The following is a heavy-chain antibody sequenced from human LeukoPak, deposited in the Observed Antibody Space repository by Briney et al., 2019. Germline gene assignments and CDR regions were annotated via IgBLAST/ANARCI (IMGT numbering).Heavy chain of an antibody. D-gene: IGHD1-1*01. CDR1: GFTFSSYW. J-gene: IGHJ4*02. CDR3: ARVQLGPFYSFDY. Sequence: GGSQRLSCAASGFTFSSYWMHWVRHAPGKGLVWVSRINSDGSSTTYADSVKGRFTISRDNAKNTLYQQMNSLRAEDTAVYYCARVQLGPFYSFDYWGQGTLVTVSS. V-gene: IGHV3-74*03. CDR2: INSDGSST.